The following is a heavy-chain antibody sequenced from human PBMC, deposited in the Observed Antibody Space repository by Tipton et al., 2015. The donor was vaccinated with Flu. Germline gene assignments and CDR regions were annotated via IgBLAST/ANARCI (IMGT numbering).Heavy chain of an antibody. D-gene: IGHD6-19*01. V-gene: IGHV3-30-3*01. J-gene: IGHJ4*02. Sequence: SLRLSCAASGFTFSSYAMHWVRQAPGKGLEWVAVISYDGSNKYYADSVKGRFTISRDNSKNTLYLQMNSLRAEDTAVYYCARDAGAGKQWLVHWGQGTLVTVPS. CDR3: ARDAGAGKQWLVH. CDR1: GFTFSSYA. CDR2: ISYDGSNK.